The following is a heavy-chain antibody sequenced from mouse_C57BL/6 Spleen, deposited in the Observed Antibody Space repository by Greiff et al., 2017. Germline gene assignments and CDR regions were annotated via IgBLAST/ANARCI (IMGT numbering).Heavy chain of an antibody. CDR1: GFSFTSYG. Sequence: VKLMESGPGLVQPSQCLSITCTASGFSFTSYGVHWVRQSPGKGLEWLGVICCGCGTDYNAAFISRLSISKDNSKSQVFFKMNSLQADDAAIYYCARKLGRWCDYWGQGTTLTVSS. D-gene: IGHD4-1*01. V-gene: IGHV2-2*01. J-gene: IGHJ2*01. CDR3: ARKLGRWCDY. CDR2: ICCGCGT.